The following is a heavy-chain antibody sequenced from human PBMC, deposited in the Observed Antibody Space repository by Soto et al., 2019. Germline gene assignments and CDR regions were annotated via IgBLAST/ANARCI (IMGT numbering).Heavy chain of an antibody. CDR1: GGSISSFY. J-gene: IGHJ4*02. Sequence: SETLSLTCRVSGGSISSFYWSWIRQPPGKGLEWIGQIYHSGSTNYNPSLKSRVAMSVDLSKNHFSLRLNSVTAADTALYFCARRNWAFDYWGQGLLVTVSS. V-gene: IGHV4-59*08. D-gene: IGHD3-16*01. CDR3: ARRNWAFDY. CDR2: IYHSGST.